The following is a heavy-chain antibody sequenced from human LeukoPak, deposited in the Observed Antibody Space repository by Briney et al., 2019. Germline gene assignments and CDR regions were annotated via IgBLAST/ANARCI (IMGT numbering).Heavy chain of an antibody. D-gene: IGHD5-12*01. CDR1: GFTFSSYA. CDR2: ISGSGGSGGRT. V-gene: IGHV3-23*01. CDR3: ARVDRAYTGSDSWYFDL. J-gene: IGHJ2*01. Sequence: GGSLRLSCAASGFTFSSYAMTWVRQAPGKGLEWVSGISGSGGSGGRTHYADSVKGRFTISRDSSEKTLYLQMNSLRAEDTAIYYCARVDRAYTGSDSWYFDLWGRGTLVTVSS.